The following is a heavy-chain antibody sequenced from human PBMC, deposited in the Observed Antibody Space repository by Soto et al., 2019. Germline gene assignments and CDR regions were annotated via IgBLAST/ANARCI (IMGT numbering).Heavy chain of an antibody. D-gene: IGHD3-3*01. CDR2: IIPIFGTA. CDR3: ARDDVLRFLEWLPETYYYGMDV. CDR1: GGTFSSYA. V-gene: IGHV1-69*13. J-gene: IGHJ6*02. Sequence: SVKVSCKASGGTFSSYAISWVRQAPGQGLEWMGGIIPIFGTANYAQKFQGRVTITADESTSTAYMELSSLRSEDTAVYYCARDDVLRFLEWLPETYYYGMDVWGRGTTVTVSS.